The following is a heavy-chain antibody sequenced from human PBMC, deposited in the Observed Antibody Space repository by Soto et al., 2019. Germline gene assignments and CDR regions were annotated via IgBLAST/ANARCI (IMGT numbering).Heavy chain of an antibody. Sequence: SGPTLVNPTETLTLTCTFSGFSLSSNGMSVSWIRQPPGQALEWLAVIDWDGDQYYTTSLKTRLTVSKDTSKNQVVLRLTNVDPADTATYFCARFSYYYASGSHFDHWGQGILVTVSS. D-gene: IGHD3-10*01. CDR3: ARFSYYYASGSHFDH. J-gene: IGHJ4*02. CDR2: IDWDGDQ. V-gene: IGHV2-70*12. CDR1: GFSLSSNGMS.